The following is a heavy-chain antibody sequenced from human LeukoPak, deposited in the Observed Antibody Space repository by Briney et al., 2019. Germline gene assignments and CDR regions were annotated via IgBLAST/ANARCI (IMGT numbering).Heavy chain of an antibody. Sequence: SETLSLTCAVYGGSFSGYYWSWIRQPPGKGLEWVGEINHSGSTNYNPSLKSRVTISVDTSKNQFSLKLSSVTAADTAVYYCARDPGGAAAPYYYMDVWGKGTTVTVSS. V-gene: IGHV4-34*01. D-gene: IGHD6-13*01. CDR2: INHSGST. CDR1: GGSFSGYY. CDR3: ARDPGGAAAPYYYMDV. J-gene: IGHJ6*03.